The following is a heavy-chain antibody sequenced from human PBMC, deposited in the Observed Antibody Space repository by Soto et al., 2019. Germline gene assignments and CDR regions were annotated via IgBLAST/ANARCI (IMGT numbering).Heavy chain of an antibody. J-gene: IGHJ2*01. CDR2: IYYSGST. Sequence: QVQLQESGPGLVKPSETLSLTCSVSVDSMRTYYWDWIRQPPGGGLEWIGHIYYSGSTNYNPSLQCRVTMSVDTSKNHFSLKLSSMTAADTAVYYCARAGTSTWYFALWGRGTLVIVSS. V-gene: IGHV4-59*01. CDR3: ARAGTSTWYFAL. CDR1: VDSMRTYY. D-gene: IGHD1-1*01.